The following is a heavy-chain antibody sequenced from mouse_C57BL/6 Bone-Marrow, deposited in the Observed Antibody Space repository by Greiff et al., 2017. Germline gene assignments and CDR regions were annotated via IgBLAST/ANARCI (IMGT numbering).Heavy chain of an antibody. J-gene: IGHJ3*01. V-gene: IGHV5-6*01. CDR1: GFTFSSYG. D-gene: IGHD3-3*01. CDR2: LSSGGSYT. CDR3: ARRGGDRFAY. Sequence: EVKLVESGGDLVKPGGSLKLSCAASGFTFSSYGMSWVRQTPDKRLEWVATLSSGGSYTYYPDSVKGRFTLSRDNAKNTLYQQMSSLKSEDTAMYYCARRGGDRFAYWGQGTLVTVSA.